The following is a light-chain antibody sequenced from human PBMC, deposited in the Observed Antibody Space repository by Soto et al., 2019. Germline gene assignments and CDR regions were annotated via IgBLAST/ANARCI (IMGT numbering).Light chain of an antibody. Sequence: EIVLTQSPGSLSLSPGERATLSCRASQSVSGSYLAWYQQKPGQAPRLLIYDASTRLAGIPDRFSGSGSGTDFTLTINRLEPEDFAVYYCQQYGSSPSWTFGQGTKVDIK. CDR1: QSVSGSY. CDR3: QQYGSSPSWT. V-gene: IGKV3-20*01. CDR2: DAS. J-gene: IGKJ1*01.